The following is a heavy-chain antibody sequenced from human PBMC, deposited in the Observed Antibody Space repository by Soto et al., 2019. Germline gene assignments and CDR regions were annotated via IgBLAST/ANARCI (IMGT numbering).Heavy chain of an antibody. V-gene: IGHV3-23*01. D-gene: IGHD2-21*02. Sequence: VQLLESGGNLVQPGGSLRLSCAASGLTFSSYAMSWVRQAPGKGLEWVSGIGASGGNTYYADSVKGRFTISRDNSKNTLYLQMNSLRAEDTAVYYCAKDSRAYCGGDCPTPFDYWGQGTLVTVSS. CDR2: IGASGGNT. CDR1: GLTFSSYA. CDR3: AKDSRAYCGGDCPTPFDY. J-gene: IGHJ4*02.